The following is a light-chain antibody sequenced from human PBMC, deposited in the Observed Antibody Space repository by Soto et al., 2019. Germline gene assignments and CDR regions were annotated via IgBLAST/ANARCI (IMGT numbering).Light chain of an antibody. CDR2: DGS. CDR3: QQYNNLWT. V-gene: IGKV1-5*01. J-gene: IGKJ1*01. Sequence: DIQMTQSPSTLSASVGDRVTITCRASQSISRWLAWYQQKPGKAPKLLIYDGSSMESGAPSRFSGSGSGTEFTLTISSLQPEDLGNYYCQQYNNLWTFGQGTQVDIK. CDR1: QSISRW.